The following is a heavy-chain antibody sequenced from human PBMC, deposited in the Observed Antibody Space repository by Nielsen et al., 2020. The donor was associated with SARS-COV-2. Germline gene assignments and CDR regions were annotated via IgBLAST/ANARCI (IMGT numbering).Heavy chain of an antibody. V-gene: IGHV3-64D*09. D-gene: IGHD6-13*01. J-gene: IGHJ6*02. CDR3: VKDTGYSSSRYYYYYGMDV. CDR1: GFTFSSYA. Sequence: GESLKISCSASGFTFSSYAMHWVRQAPGKGLEYVSAISSNGGSTYYADSVKGRFTISRDNSKNTLYLQMSSLRAEDTAVYYCVKDTGYSSSRYYYYYGMDVWGQGTTVTVSS. CDR2: ISSNGGST.